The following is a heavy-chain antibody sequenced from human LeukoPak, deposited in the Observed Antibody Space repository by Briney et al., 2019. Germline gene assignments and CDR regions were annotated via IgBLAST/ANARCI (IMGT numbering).Heavy chain of an antibody. CDR3: ARAPVDTAMVGAFDI. Sequence: GGSLRLSCAASGFTFSNYNMNWVRQAPGKGLEWVSYISSSTSTIYYADSVKGRFTISRDNAKNSLYLQMNSLRAEDAAVYYCARAPVDTAMVGAFDIWGQGTMVTVSS. D-gene: IGHD5-18*01. CDR2: ISSSTSTI. V-gene: IGHV3-48*04. J-gene: IGHJ3*02. CDR1: GFTFSNYN.